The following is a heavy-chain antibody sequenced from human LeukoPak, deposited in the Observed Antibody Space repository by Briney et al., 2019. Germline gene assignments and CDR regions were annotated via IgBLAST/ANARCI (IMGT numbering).Heavy chain of an antibody. CDR2: IWLDGAQK. D-gene: IGHD5-24*01. CDR3: ARWRRLQSEFYC. Sequence: PGGSLRLSCAASGFTFSSHSMGWVRQALGKGLECVATIWLDGAQKDFVDSVKGRFTLSRDNAKNSLFLEMNRLRVEDTAVYYCARWRRLQSEFYCWGQGTLVTVSS. V-gene: IGHV3-7*01. CDR1: GFTFSSHS. J-gene: IGHJ4*02.